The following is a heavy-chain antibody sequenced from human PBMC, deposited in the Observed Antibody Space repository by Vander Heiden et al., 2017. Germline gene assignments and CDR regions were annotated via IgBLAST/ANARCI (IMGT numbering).Heavy chain of an antibody. D-gene: IGHD6-19*01. J-gene: IGHJ2*01. Sequence: QLQLQESGPGLVKPSETLSLTCTVSGGSIRSNGYYWGWIRQPPGKGLEWIANIYYSGSTYYSPSLKSRVTISVDTSKNLSSLRLRSVTAADTAVYYCARTVAVAGTDWYFDLWGRGTLVTVSS. CDR3: ARTVAVAGTDWYFDL. CDR1: GGSIRSNGYY. V-gene: IGHV4-39*01. CDR2: IYYSGST.